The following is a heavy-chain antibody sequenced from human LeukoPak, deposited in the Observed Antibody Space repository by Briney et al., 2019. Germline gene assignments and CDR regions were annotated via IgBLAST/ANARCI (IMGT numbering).Heavy chain of an antibody. V-gene: IGHV4-34*01. Sequence: SETLSLTCAVYGGSFSGYYWSWIRQPPGKGLEWIGEINHSGSTNYNPSLKSRVTVSVDTSKNQFSLKLSSVTAADTAVYYCARGTMTTVTYYFDYWGQGTLVTVSS. D-gene: IGHD4-17*01. J-gene: IGHJ4*02. CDR2: INHSGST. CDR1: GGSFSGYY. CDR3: ARGTMTTVTYYFDY.